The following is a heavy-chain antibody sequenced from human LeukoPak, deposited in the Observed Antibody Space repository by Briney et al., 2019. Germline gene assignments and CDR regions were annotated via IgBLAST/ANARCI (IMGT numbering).Heavy chain of an antibody. CDR1: GFTFSSYT. CDR3: ARVSGKWLQYYFDY. CDR2: ISSGGTYI. D-gene: IGHD5-24*01. Sequence: GGSLRLSCAASGFTFSSYTMNWVRQAPGKGLEWVSSISSGGTYIYYADSVKGRFTISRDNAKRSLYLQMNSLRAEDTAVYYCARVSGKWLQYYFDYWGQGTLVTVSS. J-gene: IGHJ4*02. V-gene: IGHV3-21*01.